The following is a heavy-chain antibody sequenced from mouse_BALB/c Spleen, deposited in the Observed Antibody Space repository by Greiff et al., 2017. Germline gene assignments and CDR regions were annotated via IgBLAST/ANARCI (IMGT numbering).Heavy chain of an antibody. CDR2: ISTYYGDA. Sequence: QVQLQQSGAELVRPGVSVKISCKGSGFTFTDYAMHWVKQSHAKSLEWIGVISTYYGDASYNQKFKGKATMTVDKSSSTAYMELARLTSEDSAIYYCARRYGNLYYAMDDWGQGTSVTVSS. D-gene: IGHD2-1*01. J-gene: IGHJ4*01. V-gene: IGHV1S137*01. CDR3: ARRYGNLYYAMDD. CDR1: GFTFTDYA.